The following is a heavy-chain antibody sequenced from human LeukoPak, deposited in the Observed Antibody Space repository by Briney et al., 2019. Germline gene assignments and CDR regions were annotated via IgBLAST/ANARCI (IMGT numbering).Heavy chain of an antibody. J-gene: IGHJ2*01. D-gene: IGHD4-17*01. CDR1: GYIFTSYW. Sequence: GEPLNISCAGSGYIFTSYWISWVRKMPGKGLEWMGWIDPRNSNSKYTPSSQGDVTMSIDKSITTAYLQWFSLEASDTATYYCARAATVTGRWYFDRWGRGTPVIVSS. CDR3: ARAATVTGRWYFDR. V-gene: IGHV5-10-1*01. CDR2: IDPRNSNS.